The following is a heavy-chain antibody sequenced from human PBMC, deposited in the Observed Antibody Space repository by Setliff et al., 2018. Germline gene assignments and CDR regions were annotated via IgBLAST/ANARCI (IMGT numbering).Heavy chain of an antibody. CDR2: INAGNGKT. CDR1: GYAFTSYA. J-gene: IGHJ5*02. V-gene: IGHV1-3*03. CDR3: ARAETWAVAGIFWFDP. Sequence: ASVKVSCKASGYAFTSYAVHWVRQAPGQRLEWMGWINAGNGKTKYSQEFQGRVTITRNTSASTAYMELRSLRSEDMAVYYCARAETWAVAGIFWFDPWGQGTLVTVSS. D-gene: IGHD6-19*01.